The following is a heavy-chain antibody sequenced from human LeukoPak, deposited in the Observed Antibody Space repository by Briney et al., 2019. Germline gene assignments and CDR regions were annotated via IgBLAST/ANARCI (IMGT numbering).Heavy chain of an antibody. V-gene: IGHV3-74*01. J-gene: IGHJ4*02. CDR3: ARGRGSRWELLRFEGYFEY. D-gene: IGHD1-26*01. Sequence: GGSLRLSCAASGFTFSSYWMHWVRHDPGKGLVWVSRINTDGSSTSYADSVKGRFTISRDNAKDTVYLQMNSLRAEDTAVYYCARGRGSRWELLRFEGYFEYWGQGTLVTVSS. CDR2: INTDGSST. CDR1: GFTFSSYW.